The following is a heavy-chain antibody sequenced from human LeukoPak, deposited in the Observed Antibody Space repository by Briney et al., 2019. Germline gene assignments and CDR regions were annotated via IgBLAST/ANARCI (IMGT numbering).Heavy chain of an antibody. V-gene: IGHV4-38-2*02. CDR3: ARHVSSRKNAFDI. CDR1: GYSISSGYY. CDR2: IHHSGST. D-gene: IGHD6-13*01. J-gene: IGHJ3*02. Sequence: SETLSLTCTVSGYSISSGYYWGWIRQPPGKGLEWIGTIHHSGSTYYNPSLKSRITISLDTSKNQFSLKLSSVTAADTAVYYCARHVSSRKNAFDIWGQGTMVTVSS.